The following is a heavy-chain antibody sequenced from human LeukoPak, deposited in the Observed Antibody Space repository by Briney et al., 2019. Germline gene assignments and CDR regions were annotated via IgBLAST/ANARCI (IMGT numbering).Heavy chain of an antibody. CDR3: ARDLVVVPAALRANAFDI. Sequence: GGSLRLSCAASGFSFSNYVMHWVRQAPGKGLEYVSAISSNGGSTYYANSVKGRFTISRDNSKNTLYLQMGSLRAEDTAVYYCARDLVVVPAALRANAFDIWGQGTMVTVSS. J-gene: IGHJ3*02. D-gene: IGHD2-2*01. CDR1: GFSFSNYV. CDR2: ISSNGGST. V-gene: IGHV3-64*01.